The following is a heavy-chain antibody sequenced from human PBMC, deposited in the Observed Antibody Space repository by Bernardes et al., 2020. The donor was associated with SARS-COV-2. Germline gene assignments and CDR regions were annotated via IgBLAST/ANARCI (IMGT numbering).Heavy chain of an antibody. CDR2: INPNSGGT. J-gene: IGHJ3*02. CDR1: GYTFTGYY. V-gene: IGHV1-2*02. D-gene: IGHD2-8*01. CDR3: ARGPLYCTNGVCPDAFDI. Sequence: SLKVSCKASGYTFTGYYMHWVRQAPGQGLEWMGWINPNSGGTNYAQKFQGRVTMTRDTSISTAYMELSRLRSDDTAVYYCARGPLYCTNGVCPDAFDIWGQGTMVTVSS.